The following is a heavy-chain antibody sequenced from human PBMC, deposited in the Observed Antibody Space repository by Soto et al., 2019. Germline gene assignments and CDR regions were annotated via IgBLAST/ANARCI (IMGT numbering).Heavy chain of an antibody. CDR3: ARQIYDSDTGPNFQYYFDS. V-gene: IGHV5-10-1*01. D-gene: IGHD3-22*01. J-gene: IGHJ4*02. CDR1: GFSFAGYW. Sequence: GESLKISCKGSGFSFAGYWITWVRQKPGKGLEWMGRIDPSDSQTYYSPSFRGHVTISVTKSITTVFLQWSSLRASDTAMYYCARQIYDSDTGPNFQYYFDSWGQGTPVTVSS. CDR2: IDPSDSQT.